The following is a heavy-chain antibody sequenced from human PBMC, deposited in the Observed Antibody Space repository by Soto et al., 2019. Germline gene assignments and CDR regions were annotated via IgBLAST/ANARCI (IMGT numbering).Heavy chain of an antibody. V-gene: IGHV1-18*01. CDR3: AREASVLIPAAKPSRLDS. D-gene: IGHD2-2*01. Sequence: ASVKVSCKAFGYSFMKYGINWLRQAPGQGLEWVGWISPYSGYTHSAQKFHGRLTLTTDTAASTAYMELRILRSADTALYYCAREASVLIPAAKPSRLDSWGQGTLVTVSS. CDR1: GYSFMKYG. J-gene: IGHJ4*02. CDR2: ISPYSGYT.